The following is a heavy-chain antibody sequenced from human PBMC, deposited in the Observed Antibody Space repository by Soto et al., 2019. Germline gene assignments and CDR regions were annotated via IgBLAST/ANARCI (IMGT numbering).Heavy chain of an antibody. J-gene: IGHJ4*02. D-gene: IGHD5-12*01. V-gene: IGHV5-10-1*01. CDR2: IDPSDSYT. CDR3: ARLDSAYAIRN. CDR1: GYSFSSYW. Sequence: EVQLVQSGAEVKKPGESLRISCKGSGYSFSSYWITWVRQMPGKGLDWLGRIDPSDSYTSYNPSFQGHVTISRDKSISTAYLQWSSLEASDTAIYYCARLDSAYAIRNWGQGTLVTVSS.